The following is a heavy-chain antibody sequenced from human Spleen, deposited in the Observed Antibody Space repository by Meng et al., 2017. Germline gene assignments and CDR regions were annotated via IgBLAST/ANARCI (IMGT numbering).Heavy chain of an antibody. V-gene: IGHV3-48*03. CDR3: ARGYDSNYFDY. CDR2: ISSSGSTI. Sequence: GESLKISCAASGFTFSSYEMNWVRQAPGKGLEWVSYISSSGSTIYYADSVKGRFTISRDNAKNSLYLQRNSLRAEDTAVYYCARGYDSNYFDYWGQGTLVTVSS. D-gene: IGHD3-22*01. J-gene: IGHJ4*02. CDR1: GFTFSSYE.